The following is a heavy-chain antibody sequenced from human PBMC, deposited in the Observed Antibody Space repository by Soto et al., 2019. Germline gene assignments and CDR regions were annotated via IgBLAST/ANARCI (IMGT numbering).Heavy chain of an antibody. CDR2: IYYSGST. V-gene: IGHV4-31*03. CDR1: GGSISSGGYY. D-gene: IGHD6-13*01. Sequence: SETLSLTCTVSGGSISSGGYYWSWIRQHPGKGMEWIGYIYYSGSTYYNPSLKSRVTMSVDTSKNQFSLKLSSVTAADTAVYYCARVKGGILDYWGQGTLVTVSS. CDR3: ARVKGGILDY. J-gene: IGHJ4*02.